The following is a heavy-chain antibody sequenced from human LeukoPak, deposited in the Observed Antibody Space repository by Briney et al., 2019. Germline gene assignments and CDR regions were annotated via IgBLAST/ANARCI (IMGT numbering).Heavy chain of an antibody. D-gene: IGHD4-17*01. CDR2: IYTSGSI. Sequence: SETLSLTCIVSGGSISSYYWSWIRQPAGKGLEWIGRIYTSGSINYNPSLKSRVTMSVDTSKNQFSLKLTSLTAADTAVYYCARDHRRDYGDYHFDYWGQGTLVTV. CDR3: ARDHRRDYGDYHFDY. V-gene: IGHV4-4*07. CDR1: GGSISSYY. J-gene: IGHJ4*02.